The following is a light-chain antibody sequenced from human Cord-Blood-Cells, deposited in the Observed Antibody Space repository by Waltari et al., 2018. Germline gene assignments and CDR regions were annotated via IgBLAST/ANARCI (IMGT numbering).Light chain of an antibody. CDR1: QSVSSN. Sequence: IVMTQSPATLYVSPGERATPSCRASQSVSSNLAWYQTTPGQAPRLLISGASTRSTGIPARFSGSGSGTEFTLTISSLQSKDVAVYYCQQYNNGPPLTFGGGTKVEIK. V-gene: IGKV3-15*01. CDR2: GAS. J-gene: IGKJ4*01. CDR3: QQYNNGPPLT.